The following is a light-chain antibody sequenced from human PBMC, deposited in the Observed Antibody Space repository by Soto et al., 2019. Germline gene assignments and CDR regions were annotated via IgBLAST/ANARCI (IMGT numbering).Light chain of an antibody. J-gene: IGLJ2*01. V-gene: IGLV2-14*03. Sequence: QSALTQPASVSGAPGQSITISCTGSSSDIGGYNYVSWYQQHPGKVAKLIIYDIFNRPSGISDRFSGSKSANTASLTISGLQAEDEAHYFCSSWTSKNTVVFGGGTKVTVL. CDR2: DIF. CDR1: SSDIGGYNY. CDR3: SSWTSKNTVV.